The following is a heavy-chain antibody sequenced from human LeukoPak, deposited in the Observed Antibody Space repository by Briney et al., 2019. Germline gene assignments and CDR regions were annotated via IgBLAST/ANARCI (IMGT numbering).Heavy chain of an antibody. J-gene: IGHJ3*02. CDR2: ISGSGGST. CDR3: ARDRDYYGSGSSNFDI. Sequence: PGGSLRLSCAASGFTFSSYAMSWVRQAPGKGLEWVSAISGSGGSTYYADSVKGRFTISRDNSKNTLFLQMNSLRVEDTAVYYCARDRDYYGSGSSNFDIWGQGTKVTVSS. CDR1: GFTFSSYA. V-gene: IGHV3-23*01. D-gene: IGHD3-10*01.